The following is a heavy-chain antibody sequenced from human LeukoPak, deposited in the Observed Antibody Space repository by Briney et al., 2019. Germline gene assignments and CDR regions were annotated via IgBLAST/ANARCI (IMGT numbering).Heavy chain of an antibody. V-gene: IGHV3-43*02. Sequence: GGSLRPSSAPSGFPFRDFSMHWVPQVARPSLEWVSLISGDGGVTHYGDAVRGRFTISRDNSKNSLYLQMSSLRGEDTALYYCAKGNNSISYNFDYWGQGTVVTVSS. CDR2: ISGDGGVT. D-gene: IGHD4-11*01. J-gene: IGHJ4*02. CDR1: GFPFRDFS. CDR3: AKGNNSISYNFDY.